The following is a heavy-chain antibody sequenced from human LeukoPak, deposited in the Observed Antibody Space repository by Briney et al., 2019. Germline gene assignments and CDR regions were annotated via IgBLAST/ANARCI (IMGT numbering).Heavy chain of an antibody. CDR3: ARDRGGSYSAIDY. CDR2: ISSSSITI. CDR1: GFTFSSYS. V-gene: IGHV3-48*04. J-gene: IGHJ4*02. Sequence: GGSLRLSCAASGFTFSSYSLNWVRQAPGKGLEWVSFISSSSITIYYADSVKGRFTISRDNAEESLYLQMNSLRAEDTAVYYCARDRGGSYSAIDYWGQGTLVTVSS. D-gene: IGHD2-15*01.